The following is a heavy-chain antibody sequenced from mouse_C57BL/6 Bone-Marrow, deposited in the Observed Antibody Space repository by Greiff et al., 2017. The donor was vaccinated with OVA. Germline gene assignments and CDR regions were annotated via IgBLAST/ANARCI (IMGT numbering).Heavy chain of an antibody. V-gene: IGHV3-6*01. J-gene: IGHJ1*03. CDR1: GYSITSGYY. Sequence: EVKLQESGPGLVKPSQSLSLTCSVTGYSITSGYYWNWIRQFPGNKLEWMGYISYDGSNNYNPSLKNRISITRDTSKNQFFLKLNSVTTEDTATYYCARGDYDRYFDVWGTGTTVTVSS. CDR3: ARGDYDRYFDV. D-gene: IGHD2-4*01. CDR2: ISYDGSN.